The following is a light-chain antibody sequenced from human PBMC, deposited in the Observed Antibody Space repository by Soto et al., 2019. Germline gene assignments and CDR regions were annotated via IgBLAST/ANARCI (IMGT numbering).Light chain of an antibody. CDR3: MQGTKFPLT. Sequence: DIGMNQTPISSPVTLGQPASISCRSSQSLIHSDVNTYLSWLQQRPGQPPRLIIYKISNRFSSDTDRFSGSGAGTDITLTISRMEAEDVCVDYCMQGTKFPLTFGGGTKVEIK. V-gene: IGKV2-24*01. CDR1: QSLIHSDVNTY. CDR2: KIS. J-gene: IGKJ4*01.